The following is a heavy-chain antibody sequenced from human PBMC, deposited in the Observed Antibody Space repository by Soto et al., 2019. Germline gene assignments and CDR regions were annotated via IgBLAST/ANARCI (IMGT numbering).Heavy chain of an antibody. Sequence: QVLLAQSGAEVKKPGSSVKVSCQTSRGTFNTSPISWVRQAPGQGLEWLGDIVPVFGMVNYAQQFQDRLKLTAEEATTSDCMKVRRLTPEETAVYFCATHQLRGRKYDSRSPATASLYLSGLGVRGQGTTVIVSS. CDR2: IVPVFGMV. V-gene: IGHV1-69*01. CDR1: RGTFNTSP. CDR3: ATHQLRGRKYDSRSPATASLYLSGLGV. J-gene: IGHJ6*02. D-gene: IGHD3-3*01.